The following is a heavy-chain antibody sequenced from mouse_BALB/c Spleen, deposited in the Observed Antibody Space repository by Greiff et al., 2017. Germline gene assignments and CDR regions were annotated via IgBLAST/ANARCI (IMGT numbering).Heavy chain of an antibody. D-gene: IGHD2-1*01. J-gene: IGHJ4*01. V-gene: IGHV5-6-5*01. CDR3: ARGGYGNPYYYAMDY. CDR2: ISSGGST. Sequence: EVQLQESGGGLVKPGGSLKLSCAASGFTFSSYAMSWVRQTPEKRLEWVASISSGGSTYYPDSVKGRFTISRDNARNILYLQMSSLRSEDTAMYYCARGGYGNPYYYAMDYWGQGTSVTVSS. CDR1: GFTFSSYA.